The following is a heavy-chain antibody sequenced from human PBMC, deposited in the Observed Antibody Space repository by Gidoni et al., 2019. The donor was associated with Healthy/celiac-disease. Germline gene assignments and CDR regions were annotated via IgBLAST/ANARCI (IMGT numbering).Heavy chain of an antibody. D-gene: IGHD3-10*01. CDR3: ARPGTYYYGSGSPMDV. CDR1: GRSISSSSYY. Sequence: QLQLQESGPGLVKPSETLSLTCTVSGRSISSSSYYWGWIRQPPVKGLDWIGSSYYSGSTYYNPSLKSRVTISVDTSKNQFSLKLSSVTAADTAVYYCARPGTYYYGSGSPMDVWGQGTTVTVSS. V-gene: IGHV4-39*01. CDR2: SYYSGST. J-gene: IGHJ6*02.